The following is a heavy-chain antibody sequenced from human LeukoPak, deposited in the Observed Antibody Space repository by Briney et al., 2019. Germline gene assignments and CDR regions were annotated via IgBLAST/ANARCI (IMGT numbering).Heavy chain of an antibody. Sequence: SETLSLTCTVSGNSISSGDNYWSWIRQPAGKGLEWIGRIYTSGSTNYNPSLKSRITISGDTSKNQFSLRLSSVTAADTAVYYCARASYSYDINGWVPFDYWGQGTLVTVSS. D-gene: IGHD3-22*01. CDR3: ARASYSYDINGWVPFDY. CDR1: GNSISSGDNY. CDR2: IYTSGST. V-gene: IGHV4-61*02. J-gene: IGHJ4*02.